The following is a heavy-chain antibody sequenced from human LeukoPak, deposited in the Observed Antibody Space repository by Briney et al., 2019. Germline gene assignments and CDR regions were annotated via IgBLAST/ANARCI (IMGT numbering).Heavy chain of an antibody. D-gene: IGHD6-13*01. Sequence: GESLKISCKGSGYIFTTYWICWVRQMPGKGVEGMGIIYPGDSDPRYSPSFQCQVTISADKSISTAYLQWSSLKASDSAMYYCVRHGLGSSWFGFDYWGQGTLVTVSS. CDR2: IYPGDSDP. CDR3: VRHGLGSSWFGFDY. V-gene: IGHV5-51*01. J-gene: IGHJ4*02. CDR1: GYIFTTYW.